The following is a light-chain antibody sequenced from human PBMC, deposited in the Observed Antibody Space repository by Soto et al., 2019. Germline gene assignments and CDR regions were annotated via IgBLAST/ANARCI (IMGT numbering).Light chain of an antibody. J-gene: IGKJ5*01. Sequence: EILMTQSPSTLSVSPGERTTLSCRASQSVGNNLAWYQQKPGQAPRLLIYGASSRATGIPVRFSGSGSGTEFTLTISSLQSEDFAVYYCQQYNNWPLTFGQGTRLEIK. CDR2: GAS. V-gene: IGKV3-15*01. CDR1: QSVGNN. CDR3: QQYNNWPLT.